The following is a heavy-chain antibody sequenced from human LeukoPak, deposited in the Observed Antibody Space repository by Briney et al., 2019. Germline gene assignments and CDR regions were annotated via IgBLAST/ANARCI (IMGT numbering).Heavy chain of an antibody. D-gene: IGHD3-22*01. CDR1: GFTFSDYA. Sequence: GGTLRLSCAASGFTFSDYAMNWVRQAPGKGLEWVSVISGSGGSTYYADSVKGRFTISRDNAKNSLYLQMNSLRAEDTAVYYCARDDSSGYYFGVWYYFDYWGQGTLVTVSS. CDR3: ARDDSSGYYFGVWYYFDY. CDR2: ISGSGGST. V-gene: IGHV3-23*01. J-gene: IGHJ4*02.